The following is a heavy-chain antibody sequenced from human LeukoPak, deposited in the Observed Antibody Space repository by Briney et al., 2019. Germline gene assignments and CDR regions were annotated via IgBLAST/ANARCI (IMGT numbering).Heavy chain of an antibody. D-gene: IGHD3-9*01. Sequence: PGGSLRLSCAASGFTFSSYGMNWVRQAPGKGLEWVSYISDSGTTIYYGDSVKGRFTISRDNAKKSLYLQMNSLRAEDTAVYYCARVRYFDWLGPFDYWGQGTLVTVSS. CDR3: ARVRYFDWLGPFDY. V-gene: IGHV3-48*03. CDR2: ISDSGTTI. J-gene: IGHJ4*02. CDR1: GFTFSSYG.